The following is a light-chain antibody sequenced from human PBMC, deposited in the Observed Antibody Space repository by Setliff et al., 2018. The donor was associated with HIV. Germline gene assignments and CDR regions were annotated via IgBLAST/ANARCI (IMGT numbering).Light chain of an antibody. CDR1: SSDVGGYNH. CDR3: SSYTSSSTLRV. V-gene: IGLV2-14*01. CDR2: EVS. Sequence: QSVLAQPASVSGSPGQSITISCTGTSSDVGGYNHVSWYQQHPGKAPKLMIYEVSNRPSGVSNRFSGSKSGNTASLTISGLQAEDEADYYCSSYTSSSTLRVFGTGTKVTVL. J-gene: IGLJ1*01.